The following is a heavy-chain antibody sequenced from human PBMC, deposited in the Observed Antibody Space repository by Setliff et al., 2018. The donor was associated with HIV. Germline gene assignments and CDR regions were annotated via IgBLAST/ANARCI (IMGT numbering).Heavy chain of an antibody. CDR1: GPSINIHY. D-gene: IGHD4-17*01. V-gene: IGHV4-59*11. CDR3: AKGAGFYGDYTFDH. J-gene: IGHJ4*02. Sequence: LSLTCTVSGPSINIHYWSWIRQSPGKAFEWIGYIYSTGSTNYNPSLQSRVTISMAASRNQFSLKVTSVTAADTAVYYCAKGAGFYGDYTFDHWGQGRQVTVSS. CDR2: IYSTGST.